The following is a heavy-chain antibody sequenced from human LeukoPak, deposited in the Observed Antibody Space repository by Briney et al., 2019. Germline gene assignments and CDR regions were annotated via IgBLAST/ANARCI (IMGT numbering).Heavy chain of an antibody. Sequence: ASVKVSCKASGYTFTSYYMHWVRQAPGQGLEWMGIINPSGGSTSYAQKFQGRVTMTRDMSTSTVYMELSSLRSEDTAVYYCATAGSSTSCYGCYFDYWGQGTLVTVSS. CDR2: INPSGGST. CDR3: ATAGSSTSCYGCYFDY. D-gene: IGHD2-2*01. CDR1: GYTFTSYY. J-gene: IGHJ4*02. V-gene: IGHV1-46*01.